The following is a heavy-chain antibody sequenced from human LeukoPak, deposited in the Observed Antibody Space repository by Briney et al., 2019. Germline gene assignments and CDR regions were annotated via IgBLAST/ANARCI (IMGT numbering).Heavy chain of an antibody. J-gene: IGHJ6*03. CDR2: IYTSGST. D-gene: IGHD6-6*01. CDR3: ARVEYSSSRRGYDYYYYYMDV. Sequence: RTSETLSLTCSVSGGSISSGSYYWSWIRQPAGKGLEWIGRIYTSGSTNYNPSLKSRVTISVDTSKNQFSLKLSSVTAADTAVYYCARVEYSSSRRGYDYYYYYMDVWGKGTTVTVSS. V-gene: IGHV4-61*02. CDR1: GGSISSGSYY.